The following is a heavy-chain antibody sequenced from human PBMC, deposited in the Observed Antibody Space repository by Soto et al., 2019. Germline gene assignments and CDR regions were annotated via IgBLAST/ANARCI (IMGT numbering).Heavy chain of an antibody. CDR2: IYHSGST. CDR3: ASLPGFVGDSSGYYEPFFDY. D-gene: IGHD3-22*01. J-gene: IGHJ4*02. Sequence: QVQLQESGPGLVKPSGTLSLTCAVSGGSISSSTWWSWVRQPPGKGLEWIGAIYHSGSTNYHPSLKSRVTISVDESKNQFSLKLSSVTAADTAVYYCASLPGFVGDSSGYYEPFFDYWGQGTLVTVSS. CDR1: GGSISSSTW. V-gene: IGHV4-4*02.